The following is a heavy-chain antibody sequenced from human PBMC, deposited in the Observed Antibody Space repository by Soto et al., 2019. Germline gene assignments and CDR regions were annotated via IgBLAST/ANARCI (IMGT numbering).Heavy chain of an antibody. D-gene: IGHD2-15*01. J-gene: IGHJ4*02. CDR1: GFTFSSYA. CDR2: ISYDGSNK. CDR3: ARSFCSGGSCTTGRDFDY. Sequence: HPGGSLRLSCAASGFTFSSYAMHWVRQAPGKGLEWVAVISYDGSNKYYADSVKGRFTISRDNSKNTLYLQMNSLRAEDTAVYYCARSFCSGGSCTTGRDFDYWGQGTLVTVSS. V-gene: IGHV3-30-3*01.